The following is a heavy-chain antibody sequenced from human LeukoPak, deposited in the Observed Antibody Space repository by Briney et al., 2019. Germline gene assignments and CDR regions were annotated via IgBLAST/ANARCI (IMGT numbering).Heavy chain of an antibody. CDR2: MNPSDGST. D-gene: IGHD2-8*02. J-gene: IGHJ4*02. V-gene: IGHV1-46*01. CDR3: AKSRTTGSASSDY. CDR1: GYTFTSYY. Sequence: ASVKVSCKASGYTFTSYYIHWVRQAPGQGLEWMGIMNPSDGSTSYAQKFRGRVTMTRDTSTTAVYMEMSNLSSEDTAMYYCAKSRTTGSASSDYWGQGTLVTVSS.